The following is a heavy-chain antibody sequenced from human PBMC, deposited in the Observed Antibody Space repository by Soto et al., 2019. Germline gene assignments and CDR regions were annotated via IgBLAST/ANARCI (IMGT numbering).Heavy chain of an antibody. CDR1: GYTFTSYD. J-gene: IGHJ6*03. D-gene: IGHD2-2*01. V-gene: IGHV1-8*01. Sequence: ASVKVSCKASGYTFTSYDINWVRQATGQGLEWMGWMNPNSGNTGYAQKFQGRVTMTRNTSISTAYMELSSLRSEDTAVYYCAKDGVTGVVPADTPGSVFNGYYYYYMDVWGKGTTVTVSS. CDR3: AKDGVTGVVPADTPGSVFNGYYYYYMDV. CDR2: MNPNSGNT.